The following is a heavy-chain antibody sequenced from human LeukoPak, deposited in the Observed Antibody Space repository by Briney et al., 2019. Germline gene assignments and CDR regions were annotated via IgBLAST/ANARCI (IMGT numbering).Heavy chain of an antibody. D-gene: IGHD4-17*01. V-gene: IGHV1-46*01. CDR2: INPSGGST. J-gene: IGHJ4*02. Sequence: ASVKVSCKASGYTFIGYYMHWVRQAPGQGLEWMGIINPSGGSTNYAQKFQGRVTMTRDTSTSTVYMELSSLRSEDTAVYYCARDLRWPVTTLFDYWGQGTLVTVSS. CDR3: ARDLRWPVTTLFDY. CDR1: GYTFIGYY.